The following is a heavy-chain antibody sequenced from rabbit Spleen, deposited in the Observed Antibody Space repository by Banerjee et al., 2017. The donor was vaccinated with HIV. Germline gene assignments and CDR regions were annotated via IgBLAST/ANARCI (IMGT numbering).Heavy chain of an antibody. D-gene: IGHD7-1*01. CDR2: IAGSSSGFT. J-gene: IGHJ6*01. Sequence: QEQLVESGGGLVQPEGSLTLTCKASGVSLNDKDVMCWVRQAPGKGPEWISCIAGSSSGFTYSATWATGRFTISKTSSTTVTLQMTSLTVADTATYFCARDTGTSFSSYGMDLWGPGTLVTVS. CDR3: ARDTGTSFSSYGMDL. V-gene: IGHV1S45*01. CDR1: GVSLNDKDV.